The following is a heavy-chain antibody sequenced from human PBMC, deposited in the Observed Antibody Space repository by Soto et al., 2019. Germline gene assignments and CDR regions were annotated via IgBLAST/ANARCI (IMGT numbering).Heavy chain of an antibody. D-gene: IGHD3-3*01. CDR2: ISGSGGST. Sequence: GGSLRRSCEACVLKFSRSARSWVRQATGKGLEWVSGISGSGGSTYYADSVKGRFTISRDNSKNTLYLQMNSLRAEDTAVYYCAKDFRITIFGVVTHDAFDIWGQGTMVTVSS. CDR1: VLKFSRSA. CDR3: AKDFRITIFGVVTHDAFDI. V-gene: IGHV3-23*01. J-gene: IGHJ3*02.